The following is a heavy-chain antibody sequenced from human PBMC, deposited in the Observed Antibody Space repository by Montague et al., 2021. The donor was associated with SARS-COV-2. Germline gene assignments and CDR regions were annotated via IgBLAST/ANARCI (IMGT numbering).Heavy chain of an antibody. V-gene: IGHV4-4*02. D-gene: IGHD6-13*01. J-gene: IGHJ6*02. CDR1: GDSISTSTW. CDR2: IFHSGTI. Sequence: SDTLSLTCRVSGDSISTSTWWTWVRQTPGKGLEWIGEIFHSGTIXYNPSLKSRVSISVDKSNNQFSLRLSSLIAADTAVYYCATLSRRTAAGTRDYFGLDVWGQGTTVVVSS. CDR3: ATLSRRTAAGTRDYFGLDV.